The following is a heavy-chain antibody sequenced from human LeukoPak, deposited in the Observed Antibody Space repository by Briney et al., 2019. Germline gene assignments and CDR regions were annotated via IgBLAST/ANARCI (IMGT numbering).Heavy chain of an antibody. Sequence: ASVKVSCKASGGTFSSYAISWVRQAPGQGLEWMGRIIPIFGTANYAQKFQGRVTITTDESTSAAYMELSSLRSEDTAVYYCARTVLRLGEEAMDVWGKGTTVTVSS. CDR3: ARTVLRLGEEAMDV. J-gene: IGHJ6*03. CDR1: GGTFSSYA. V-gene: IGHV1-69*05. CDR2: IIPIFGTA. D-gene: IGHD3-16*01.